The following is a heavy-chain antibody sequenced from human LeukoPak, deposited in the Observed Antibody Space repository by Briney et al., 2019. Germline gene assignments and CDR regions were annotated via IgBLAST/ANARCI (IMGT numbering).Heavy chain of an antibody. Sequence: PSETLSLTCTVSGGSISSGDYYWSWIRQPPGKGLEWIGYIYYSGSTYYNPSLKSRVTISVDTSKNQFSLKLSSVTAADTAVYYCARVPYYYGSGIWTSFDYWGQGTLVTVSS. D-gene: IGHD3-10*01. CDR2: IYYSGST. CDR3: ARVPYYYGSGIWTSFDY. CDR1: GGSISSGDYY. J-gene: IGHJ4*02. V-gene: IGHV4-30-4*01.